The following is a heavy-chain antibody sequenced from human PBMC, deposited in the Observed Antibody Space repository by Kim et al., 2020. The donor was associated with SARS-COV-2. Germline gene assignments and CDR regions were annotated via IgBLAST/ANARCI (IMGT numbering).Heavy chain of an antibody. J-gene: IGHJ5*02. Sequence: YNPSLKSRVTISVDTSKNQFSLKLSSVTAADTAVYYCARGIAVARVGFDPWGQGTLVTVSS. CDR3: ARGIAVARVGFDP. V-gene: IGHV4-34*01. D-gene: IGHD6-19*01.